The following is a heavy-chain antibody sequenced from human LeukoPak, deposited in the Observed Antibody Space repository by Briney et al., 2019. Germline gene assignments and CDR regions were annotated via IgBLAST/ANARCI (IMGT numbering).Heavy chain of an antibody. CDR2: IYYTVAT. J-gene: IGHJ6*02. V-gene: IGHV4-59*08. CDR1: GGSLCGYF. D-gene: IGHD2-15*01. Sequence: PSETLSLTFTVSGGSLCGYFWSCIRQPPGQGLEFIGYIYYTVATLYNPSIKSRVTMSVDASKNQFSLKLSSMTAADTAVYFFARHDPVGYYPTGMDVWSQATTVTVP. CDR3: ARHDPVGYYPTGMDV.